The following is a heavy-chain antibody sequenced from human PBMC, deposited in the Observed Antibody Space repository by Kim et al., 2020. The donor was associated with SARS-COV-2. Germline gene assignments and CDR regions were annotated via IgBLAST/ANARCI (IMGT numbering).Heavy chain of an antibody. J-gene: IGHJ6*02. D-gene: IGHD2-15*01. Sequence: GGSLRLSCAASGFTFSSYGMHWVRQAPGKGLEWVAVIWYDGSNKYYADSVKGRFTISRDNSKNTLYLQMNSLRAEDTAVYYCAKEGGLEFYYYYGMDVWGQGTTVTVSS. CDR1: GFTFSSYG. V-gene: IGHV3-33*06. CDR3: AKEGGLEFYYYYGMDV. CDR2: IWYDGSNK.